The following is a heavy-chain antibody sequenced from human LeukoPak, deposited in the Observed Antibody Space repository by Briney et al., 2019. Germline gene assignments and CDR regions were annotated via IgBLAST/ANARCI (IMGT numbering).Heavy chain of an antibody. J-gene: IGHJ4*02. CDR3: ARLALTSVLTYYYDSSGYQFDY. CDR2: IYYSGST. V-gene: IGHV4-59*08. CDR1: GGSISSHY. Sequence: SETLSLTCTVSGGSISSHYWSWIRQSPGKGLEWIGYIYYSGSTYYNPSLKSRVTISVDTSKNQFSLKLSSVTAADTAVYYCARLALTSVLTYYYDSSGYQFDYWGQGTLVTVSS. D-gene: IGHD3-22*01.